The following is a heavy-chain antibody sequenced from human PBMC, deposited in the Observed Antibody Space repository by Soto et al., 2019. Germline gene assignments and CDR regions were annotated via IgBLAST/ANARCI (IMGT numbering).Heavy chain of an antibody. V-gene: IGHV1-18*01. CDR2: ISAYYGTT. J-gene: IGHJ4*02. CDR3: VREEEVLRGVVSLAY. CDR1: GYTFTTYG. Sequence: QVQLVQSGVEVKKPGASVKISCKASGYTFTTYGLSWVRQAPGQGLEWMGWISAYYGTTNYAQKLQGRVTMTTDTPTRTAYMELRSLRSDDTAIYYCVREEEVLRGVVSLAYRGQGTLVTVSS. D-gene: IGHD3-10*01.